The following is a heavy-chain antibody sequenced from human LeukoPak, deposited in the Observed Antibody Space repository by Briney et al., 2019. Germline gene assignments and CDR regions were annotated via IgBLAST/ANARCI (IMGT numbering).Heavy chain of an antibody. D-gene: IGHD3-22*01. Sequence: SETLSLTCTVSGGSISSSSSYWGWIRPPPGRGLEWIGSIYYSGRTYSNPSLNSRVTISVDTSKNQFSLKLSSVTAADTAVYYCARQEGSNYSSGYYYHYWGQGTLVTVYS. J-gene: IGHJ4*02. V-gene: IGHV4-39*01. CDR1: GGSISSSSSY. CDR3: ARQEGSNYSSGYYYHY. CDR2: IYYSGRT.